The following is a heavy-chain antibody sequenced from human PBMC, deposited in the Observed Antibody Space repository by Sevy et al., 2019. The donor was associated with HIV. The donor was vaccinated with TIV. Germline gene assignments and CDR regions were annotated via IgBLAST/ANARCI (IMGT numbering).Heavy chain of an antibody. V-gene: IGHV3-7*01. D-gene: IGHD6-13*01. CDR3: AKDHRRDSSSWPNYYFDY. CDR2: IKEDGSQK. CDR1: GFSFSKYW. J-gene: IGHJ4*02. Sequence: GGSLRLSCAASGFSFSKYWMSWVRQAPGKGLEWVANIKEDGSQKNYLESVKGRFTISRDNAKNLLYLQMNNLRAEDTAVYYCAKDHRRDSSSWPNYYFDYWGQGTLVTVSS.